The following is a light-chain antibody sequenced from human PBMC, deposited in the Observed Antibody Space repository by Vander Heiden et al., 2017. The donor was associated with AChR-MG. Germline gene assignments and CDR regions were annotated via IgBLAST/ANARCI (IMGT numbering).Light chain of an antibody. CDR1: QSISSY. J-gene: IGKJ4*01. V-gene: IGKV1-39*01. Sequence: DIQMTQSPSSLSASVGARVTITFRASQSISSYVNWYQQKPGKAPKLLIYAASSLQSGVPSRFSGSGSGTDVTLSISRLQPEDFATYYCQQSYSTPTFGGGTKVEIK. CDR3: QQSYSTPT. CDR2: AAS.